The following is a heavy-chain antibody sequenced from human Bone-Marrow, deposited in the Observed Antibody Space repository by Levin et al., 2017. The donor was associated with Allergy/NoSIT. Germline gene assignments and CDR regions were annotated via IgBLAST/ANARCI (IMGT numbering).Heavy chain of an antibody. V-gene: IGHV3-15*01. Sequence: PGGSLRLSCAASGFTFSNAWMSWVRQAPGKGLEWVGRIKSKTDGGTTDYAAPVKGRFTISRDDSKNTLYLQMNSLKTEDTAVYYCTTDTPSSYYYDRDYNWFDPWGQGTLVTVSS. CDR1: GFTFSNAW. D-gene: IGHD3-22*01. CDR2: IKSKTDGGTT. CDR3: TTDTPSSYYYDRDYNWFDP. J-gene: IGHJ5*02.